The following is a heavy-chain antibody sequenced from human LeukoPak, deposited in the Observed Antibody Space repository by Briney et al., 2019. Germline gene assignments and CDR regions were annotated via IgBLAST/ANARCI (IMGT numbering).Heavy chain of an antibody. V-gene: IGHV3-11*04. J-gene: IGHJ3*02. D-gene: IGHD3-22*01. Sequence: GGSLRLSCAASGFTFSDYYMSWIRQAPGKGLEWVSYISSSGTTIYYADSVKGRFTISRDNAKNSLYLQMNSLRAEDTAVYYCARESRTYYYDGRGYAFDIWGQGTTVTVSS. CDR2: ISSSGTTI. CDR1: GFTFSDYY. CDR3: ARESRTYYYDGRGYAFDI.